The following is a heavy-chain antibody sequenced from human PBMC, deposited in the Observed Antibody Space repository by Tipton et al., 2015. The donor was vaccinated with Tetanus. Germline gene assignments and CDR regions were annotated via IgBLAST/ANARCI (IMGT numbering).Heavy chain of an antibody. J-gene: IGHJ6*02. D-gene: IGHD3-22*01. Sequence: QVQLVQSGAELKKPGASLKVSCKASGYTFTGYYMYWVRQAPGQGLEWVGWIDPNSGGTIYAQNFQGRVTMTRDTSISTAYMELSRLRSDDTAVYYCARDRGDYIYYGMDVWGPGTTVTVSS. CDR3: ARDRGDYIYYGMDV. CDR1: GYTFTGYY. V-gene: IGHV1-2*02. CDR2: IDPNSGGT.